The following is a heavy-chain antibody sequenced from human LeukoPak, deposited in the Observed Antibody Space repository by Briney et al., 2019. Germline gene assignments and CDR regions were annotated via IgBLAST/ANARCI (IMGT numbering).Heavy chain of an antibody. D-gene: IGHD2-21*02. V-gene: IGHV3-30*02. CDR1: GFTFSSYG. Sequence: GGSLRLSRAASGFTFSSYGMHWVRQAPGKGLEWVAFIRYDGSNKYYADSVKGRFTISRDNSKNTLYLQMNSLRAEDTAVYYCARDPGVTRFKGEDYFDYWGQGTLVTVSS. J-gene: IGHJ4*02. CDR3: ARDPGVTRFKGEDYFDY. CDR2: IRYDGSNK.